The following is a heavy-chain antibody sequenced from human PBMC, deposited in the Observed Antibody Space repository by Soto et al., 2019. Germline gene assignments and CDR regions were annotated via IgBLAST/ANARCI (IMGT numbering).Heavy chain of an antibody. CDR2: IYYSGST. J-gene: IGHJ4*02. CDR1: GGSISSSSYY. D-gene: IGHD3-3*01. V-gene: IGHV4-39*01. Sequence: PSETLSLTCTVSGGSISSSSYYWGWIRQPPGKGLEWIGSIYYSGSTYYNPSLKSRVTISVDTSKNQFSLKLSSVTAADMAVYYCARRPSRFLEWFSDYWGQGTLVTVSS. CDR3: ARRPSRFLEWFSDY.